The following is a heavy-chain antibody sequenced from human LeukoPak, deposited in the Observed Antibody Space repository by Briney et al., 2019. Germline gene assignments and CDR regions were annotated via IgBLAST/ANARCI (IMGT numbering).Heavy chain of an antibody. Sequence: PSQTLSLTCTVSGGSISSSSYYWGWIRQPPGKGLEWIGSIYYSGSTYYNPSLKSRVTISVDTSKNQFSLKLSSVTAADTAVYYCARHVSYYCSSTSCLEYFQHWGQGTLVTVSS. CDR3: ARHVSYYCSSTSCLEYFQH. CDR2: IYYSGST. J-gene: IGHJ1*01. CDR1: GGSISSSSYY. D-gene: IGHD2-2*01. V-gene: IGHV4-39*01.